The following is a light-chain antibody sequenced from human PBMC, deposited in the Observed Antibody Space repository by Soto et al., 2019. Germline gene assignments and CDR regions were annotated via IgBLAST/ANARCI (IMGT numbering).Light chain of an antibody. CDR3: QQYGTSEII. CDR2: DTS. Sequence: IVLTQSPGTLSLSPGERATLSCRTSQSVSNTYVAWYQQKPGQAPSLLIYDTSSRVTGIPDRFSGSGSGTDFTLTISRLEPEDFAVFYCQQYGTSEIIFGQGTRLE. CDR1: QSVSNTY. J-gene: IGKJ5*01. V-gene: IGKV3-20*01.